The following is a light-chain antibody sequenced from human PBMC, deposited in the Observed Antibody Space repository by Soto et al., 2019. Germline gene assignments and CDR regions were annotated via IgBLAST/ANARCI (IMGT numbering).Light chain of an antibody. CDR3: QQRSHWPIT. J-gene: IGKJ5*01. Sequence: EIVLTQSPATLSLSPGERATLSCRASQSVSSYLAWYQQRPGQAPSLLIYDASNRATGVPARFSGSGSGTDFTLTISSLEPEDFAVYYCQQRSHWPITFGQGTRLEIK. CDR1: QSVSSY. CDR2: DAS. V-gene: IGKV3-11*01.